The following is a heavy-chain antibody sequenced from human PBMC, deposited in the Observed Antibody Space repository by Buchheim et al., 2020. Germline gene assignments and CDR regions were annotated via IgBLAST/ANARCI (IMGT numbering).Heavy chain of an antibody. J-gene: IGHJ4*02. CDR3: AGNYFDSSDYSDY. CDR2: LYNSGST. Sequence: QVQLQESGPGLVEPSETLSLTCTVSGVSISDYYWSWIRQPPGKGLEWIGYLYNSGSTNFNPSLKSRVTISVDTSKNQFSLNLSSVTAAHTAVYYCAGNYFDSSDYSDYWGQGTL. V-gene: IGHV4-59*01. CDR1: GVSISDYY. D-gene: IGHD3-22*01.